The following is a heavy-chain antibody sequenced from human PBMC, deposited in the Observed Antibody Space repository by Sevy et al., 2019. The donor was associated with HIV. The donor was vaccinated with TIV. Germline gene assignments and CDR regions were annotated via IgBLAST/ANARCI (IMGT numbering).Heavy chain of an antibody. D-gene: IGHD3-22*01. CDR3: AGARYDSSGSFDALDI. Sequence: GGSLRLSCTTSGFTFTSYAMNWVRQAPGKGLEWVSTIFRNFRGVDVTYDADSVKGRFTISRDSSRNTLYLQMNSLGAEDTAVYYCAGARYDSSGSFDALDIWGQGTMVTVSS. CDR1: GFTFTSYA. CDR2: IFRNFRGVDVT. V-gene: IGHV3-23*01. J-gene: IGHJ3*02.